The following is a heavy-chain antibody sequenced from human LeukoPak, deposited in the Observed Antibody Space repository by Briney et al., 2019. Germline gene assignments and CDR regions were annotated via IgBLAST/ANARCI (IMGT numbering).Heavy chain of an antibody. Sequence: GGSLRLSCAASGFTVSSNYMSWVRQAPGKGLEWVSIIDRGGSTNYADSVKGRFTISRDNSKNTLYLQMNSLRAEDTAVYYCAKGAYDFWSGYQYYFDYWGQGTLVTVSS. D-gene: IGHD3-3*01. J-gene: IGHJ4*02. CDR2: IDRGGST. V-gene: IGHV3-66*01. CDR1: GFTVSSNY. CDR3: AKGAYDFWSGYQYYFDY.